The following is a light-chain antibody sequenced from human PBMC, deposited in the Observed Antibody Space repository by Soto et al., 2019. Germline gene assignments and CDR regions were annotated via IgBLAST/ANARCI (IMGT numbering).Light chain of an antibody. J-gene: IGKJ5*01. V-gene: IGKV3-20*01. CDR1: QSVSSSY. CDR2: GAS. CDR3: QQSYSTPRIT. Sequence: EIVLTQSPGTLSLSPGERATLSCRASQSVSSSYLAWYQQKPGQAPRLLIYGASSRATGIPDRFSGSGSGTDFTLTISSLQPEDFATYYCQQSYSTPRITFGQGTRLEIK.